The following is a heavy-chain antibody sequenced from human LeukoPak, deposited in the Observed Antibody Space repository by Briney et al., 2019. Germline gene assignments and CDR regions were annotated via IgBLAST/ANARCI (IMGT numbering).Heavy chain of an antibody. CDR2: IRYDGTSE. Sequence: PGGSLRLSCAASGFTFSSYGMHWVRQAPGKGLEWVAFIRYDGTSEYYADSVKGRFTISRDNSKNTLYLQMNSLRAEDTAVYYCARVWGPTGAGYWGQGTLVTVSS. CDR3: ARVWGPTGAGY. V-gene: IGHV3-30*02. D-gene: IGHD1-26*01. CDR1: GFTFSSYG. J-gene: IGHJ4*02.